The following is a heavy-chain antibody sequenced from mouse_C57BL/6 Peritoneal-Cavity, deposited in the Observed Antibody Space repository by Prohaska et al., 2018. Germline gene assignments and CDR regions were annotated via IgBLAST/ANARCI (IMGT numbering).Heavy chain of an antibody. V-gene: IGHV1-61*01. D-gene: IGHD1-1*02. J-gene: IGHJ1*03. CDR3: AMLWSLYFDV. CDR2: ISHSDSET. Sequence: GQGLAWIGNISHSDSETHYNQKLKDKATLTVDKSSSTAYMQLSSLTSEDSAVYYCAMLWSLYFDVWGTGTTVTVSS.